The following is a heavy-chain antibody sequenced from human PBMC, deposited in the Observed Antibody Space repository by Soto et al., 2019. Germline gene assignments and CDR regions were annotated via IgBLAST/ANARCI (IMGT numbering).Heavy chain of an antibody. D-gene: IGHD6-25*01. J-gene: IGHJ1*01. Sequence: SETLSLTCTVSGGSIGSTDSYWSWIRRPPGKGLEWIGYIYYTGGTFYNPSLKSRLTISLETSSNQFSLTLTSVTATDTGIYYCSRGGSGWAEYFQHWGQGSLVTVSS. CDR2: IYYTGGT. CDR1: GGSIGSTDSY. CDR3: SRGGSGWAEYFQH. V-gene: IGHV4-30-4*08.